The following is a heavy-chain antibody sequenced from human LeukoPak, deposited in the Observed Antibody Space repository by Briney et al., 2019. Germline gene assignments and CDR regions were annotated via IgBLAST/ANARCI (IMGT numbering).Heavy chain of an antibody. V-gene: IGHV3-23*01. J-gene: IGHJ4*02. CDR2: ISGSGGNT. CDR1: GFTFSSYS. D-gene: IGHD5-12*01. CDR3: AKGYSDYDFGVY. Sequence: PGGSLRLSCAASGFTFSSYSMNWVRQAPGKGLEWVSAISGSGGNTYYADSVKGRFTISRDNSNNTLYLQMNSLRAEDTAVYYCAKGYSDYDFGVYWGQGTLVTVSS.